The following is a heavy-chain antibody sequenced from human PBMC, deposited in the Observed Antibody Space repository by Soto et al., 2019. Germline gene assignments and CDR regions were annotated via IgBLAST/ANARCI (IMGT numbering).Heavy chain of an antibody. J-gene: IGHJ1*01. CDR2: ISGSGGST. CDR1: GFTFSSYA. CDR3: AKDRSYSSVGYFQH. V-gene: IGHV3-23*01. D-gene: IGHD6-19*01. Sequence: HPGGSLRLSCAASGFTFSSYAMSWVRQAPGKGLEWVSAISGSGGSTYYADTVKGRFTISRDNSKNTLYLQMNSLRAEDTSVYYCAKDRSYSSVGYFQHWGQGTLVTVSS.